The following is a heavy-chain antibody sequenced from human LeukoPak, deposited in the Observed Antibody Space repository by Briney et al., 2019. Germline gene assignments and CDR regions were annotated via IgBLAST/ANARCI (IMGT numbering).Heavy chain of an antibody. Sequence: ASVKVSCKASGYTFTGYYMHWVRQAPGQGLEWMGRINPNSGGTNYAQKFQGRVTMTRDTSISTAYMELSRLRSDDTAVYHCARAGDDWNDGGYFDYWGQGTLVTVSS. CDR3: ARAGDDWNDGGYFDY. CDR2: INPNSGGT. J-gene: IGHJ4*02. D-gene: IGHD1-1*01. CDR1: GYTFTGYY. V-gene: IGHV1-2*06.